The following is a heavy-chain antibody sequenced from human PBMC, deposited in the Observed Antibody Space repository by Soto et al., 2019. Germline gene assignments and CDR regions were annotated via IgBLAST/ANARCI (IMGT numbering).Heavy chain of an antibody. Sequence: GESLKISCKGSGCSFTSYRISWVRQMPGKGLEWMGRIDPSDSYTNYSPSFQGHVTISADKSISTAYLQWSSLKASDTAMYYCARRKSGTRDAFDIWGQGTMVTVSS. D-gene: IGHD3-10*01. CDR3: ARRKSGTRDAFDI. CDR2: IDPSDSYT. V-gene: IGHV5-10-1*01. CDR1: GCSFTSYR. J-gene: IGHJ3*02.